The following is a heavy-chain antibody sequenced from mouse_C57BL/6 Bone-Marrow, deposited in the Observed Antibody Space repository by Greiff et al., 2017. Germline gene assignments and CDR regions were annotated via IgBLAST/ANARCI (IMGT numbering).Heavy chain of an antibody. D-gene: IGHD2-10*01. CDR2: INPSTGGT. CDR3: ARESSLLSFAY. CDR1: GYSFTGYY. V-gene: IGHV1-42*01. Sequence: EVQLKESGPELVKPGASVKISCKASGYSFTGYYMNWVKQSPEKSLEWIGEINPSTGGTTYNQKFKAKATLTVDKSSSTAYMQLKSLTSEDSAVYYCARESSLLSFAYWGQGTLVTVSA. J-gene: IGHJ3*01.